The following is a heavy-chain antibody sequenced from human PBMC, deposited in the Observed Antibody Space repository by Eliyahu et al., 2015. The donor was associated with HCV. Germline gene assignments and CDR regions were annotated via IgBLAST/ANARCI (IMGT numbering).Heavy chain of an antibody. D-gene: IGHD2-15*01. Sequence: QVQLVESGGGVVQPGRSLRLSCAASGFAFNTYGMHWVRQAPGKGLEGVAFIWYDGRDKYYANSVKGRFSISRDDSRNMLYLQMNSVRDDDTAVYYCVRDRHCSATTCFNWFDPWGQGTLVTVSS. J-gene: IGHJ5*02. CDR3: VRDRHCSATTCFNWFDP. V-gene: IGHV3-33*01. CDR2: IWYDGRDK. CDR1: GFAFNTYG.